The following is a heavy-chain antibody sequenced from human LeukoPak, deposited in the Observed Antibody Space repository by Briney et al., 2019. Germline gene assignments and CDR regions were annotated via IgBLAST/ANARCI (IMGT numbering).Heavy chain of an antibody. D-gene: IGHD2/OR15-2a*01. J-gene: IGHJ5*02. CDR1: GGSISSGSYH. V-gene: IGHV4-61*02. Sequence: SETLSLTCTVSGGSISSGSYHWSWIRQPAGKGLEWIGRIYTSGSTNYNPSLKSRVTISVDTSKNQFSLKLSSVTAGDTAVYHCARASTAQYTWFEPWGQGTLVTVSP. CDR2: IYTSGST. CDR3: ARASTAQYTWFEP.